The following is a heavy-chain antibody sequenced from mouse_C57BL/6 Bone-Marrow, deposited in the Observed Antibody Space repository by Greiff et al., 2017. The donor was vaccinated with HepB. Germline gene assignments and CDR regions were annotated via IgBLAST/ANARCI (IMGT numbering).Heavy chain of an antibody. Sequence: EVQLVESGPGLVKPSQSLSLTCSVTGYSITSGYYWNWIRQFPGNKLEWMGYISYDGSNNYNPSLKNRISITRDTSKNQFFLKLNSVTTEDTATYYCARGITTVVSYHWYFDVWGTGTTVTVSS. J-gene: IGHJ1*03. V-gene: IGHV3-6*01. D-gene: IGHD1-1*01. CDR2: ISYDGSN. CDR3: ARGITTVVSYHWYFDV. CDR1: GYSITSGYY.